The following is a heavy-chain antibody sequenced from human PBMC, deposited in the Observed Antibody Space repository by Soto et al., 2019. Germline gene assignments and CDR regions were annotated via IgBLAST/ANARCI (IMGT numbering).Heavy chain of an antibody. J-gene: IGHJ5*02. Sequence: QVHLQESGPGLVKPSQTLSLTCTVSGGSISNAQYYWAWIRQHPGKGLEWIGYIYYSGNTYYSPSLKSRVSISIDTSKNLFSLKVNSVTAADTAVYYCAKTYGPFGWLGPWGQGTLVTVSS. CDR2: IYYSGNT. D-gene: IGHD3-10*01. CDR1: GGSISNAQYY. V-gene: IGHV4-31*03. CDR3: AKTYGPFGWLGP.